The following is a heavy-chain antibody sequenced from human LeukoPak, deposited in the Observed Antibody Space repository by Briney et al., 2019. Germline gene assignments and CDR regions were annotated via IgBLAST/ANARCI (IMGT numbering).Heavy chain of an antibody. D-gene: IGHD3-9*01. Sequence: SDTLSLTCTVSSGSISSYYWSWIRQPPGKGLEWIGYIYYSGSTNYNPSLKSRVTISVDTSKNQFSLKLSSVTAADTAVYYCAREYYDILTGYRNFDYWGQGTLVTVSS. J-gene: IGHJ4*02. CDR3: AREYYDILTGYRNFDY. CDR2: IYYSGST. V-gene: IGHV4-59*01. CDR1: SGSISSYY.